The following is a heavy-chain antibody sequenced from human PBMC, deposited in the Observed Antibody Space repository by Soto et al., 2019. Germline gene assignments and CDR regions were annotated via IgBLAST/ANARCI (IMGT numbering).Heavy chain of an antibody. V-gene: IGHV4-4*07. D-gene: IGHD5-12*01. CDR2: IFSSGST. CDR3: AREGSYSAYNFAHGIQLWSFDF. Sequence: KPSETLSLTCTVSGGSINTFYWSWVRQPAGKGLEWIGRIFSSGSTSFNPSLESRVAMSVVTSKNHFSLNLSSVTAADMAVYYCAREGSYSAYNFAHGIQLWSFDFWGQGALVTVSS. J-gene: IGHJ4*02. CDR1: GGSINTFY.